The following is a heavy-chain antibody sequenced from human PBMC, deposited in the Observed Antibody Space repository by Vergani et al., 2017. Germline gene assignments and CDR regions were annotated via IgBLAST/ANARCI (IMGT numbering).Heavy chain of an antibody. Sequence: EVQLVESGGGLVKPGGSLRLSCAASGFTFSNAWMSWVRQAPGKGLEWVGRIKRQTDGGTTDYAAPVKGRFTISRDDLTNTLYLQMNSLRAEDTAVYYCAKALCLLAWPMTTVTTCGLDYWGQGTLVTVSS. CDR1: GFTFSNAW. D-gene: IGHD4-17*01. J-gene: IGHJ4*02. CDR2: IKRQTDGGTT. CDR3: AKALCLLAWPMTTVTTCGLDY. V-gene: IGHV3-15*01.